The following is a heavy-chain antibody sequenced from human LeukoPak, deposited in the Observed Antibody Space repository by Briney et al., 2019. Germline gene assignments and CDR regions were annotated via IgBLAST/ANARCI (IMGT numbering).Heavy chain of an antibody. Sequence: KPSETLSLTCIVSGGSISSSNSYWGWIRQPPGKGLEWIGSIYYSGSTYYNPSLKSRVTISVDTSKNQFSLKLSSVTAADTAVYYCARHSLDLTYYYDSSFDYWGQGTLVTVSS. J-gene: IGHJ4*02. D-gene: IGHD3-22*01. CDR2: IYYSGST. V-gene: IGHV4-39*01. CDR1: GGSISSSNSY. CDR3: ARHSLDLTYYYDSSFDY.